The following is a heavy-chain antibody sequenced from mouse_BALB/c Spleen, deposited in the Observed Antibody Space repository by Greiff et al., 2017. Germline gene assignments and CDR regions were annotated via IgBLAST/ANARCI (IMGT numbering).Heavy chain of an antibody. CDR2: ISNGGGST. V-gene: IGHV5-12-2*01. CDR1: GFTFSSYT. D-gene: IGHD2-3*01. J-gene: IGHJ3*01. CDR3: ARQGDGSWFAY. Sequence: EVKVVESGGGLVQPGGSLKLSCAASGFTFSSYTMSWVRQTPEKRLEWVAYISNGGGSTYYPDTVKGRFTISRDNAKNTLYLQMSSLKSEDTAMYYCARQGDGSWFAYWGQGTLVTVSA.